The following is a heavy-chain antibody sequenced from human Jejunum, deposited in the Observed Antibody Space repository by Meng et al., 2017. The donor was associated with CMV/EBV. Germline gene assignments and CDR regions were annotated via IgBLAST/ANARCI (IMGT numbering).Heavy chain of an antibody. Sequence: AASGFTFSNYWMSWVRQAPGKGLEWVANIKQDGSEKHYVDSVKGRFTVSRDNAKNSLYLQMNGLRAADTAVYYCATDWGDTKSRFDYWGQGSLVTVSS. J-gene: IGHJ4*02. V-gene: IGHV3-7*01. CDR3: ATDWGDTKSRFDY. D-gene: IGHD3-16*01. CDR1: GFTFSNYW. CDR2: IKQDGSEK.